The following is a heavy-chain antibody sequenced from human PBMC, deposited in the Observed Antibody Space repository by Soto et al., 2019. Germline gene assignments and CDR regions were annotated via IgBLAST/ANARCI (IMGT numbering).Heavy chain of an antibody. CDR2: IYPGDSDT. V-gene: IGHV5-51*01. CDR1: GYSFTSYW. Sequence: PGESLKISCKGSGYSFTSYWIGWVRQMPGKGLEWMGIIYPGDSDTRHSPSFQGQVTISRDNSKNTLYLQMNSLRAEDTAVYYCARPTDWDTAMVTWYYYYGMDVWGQGTTVTVSS. J-gene: IGHJ6*02. CDR3: ARPTDWDTAMVTWYYYYGMDV. D-gene: IGHD5-18*01.